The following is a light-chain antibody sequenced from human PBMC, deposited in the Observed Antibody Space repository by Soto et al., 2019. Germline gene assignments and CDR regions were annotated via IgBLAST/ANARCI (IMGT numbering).Light chain of an antibody. V-gene: IGKV1-39*01. CDR3: QQYYAWWT. CDR1: QFVSNY. Sequence: TQSPSSLSASVGDSVTITCRASQFVSNYLNWYQQKPGKAPNLLIYAASSLQSGIPDRFSGSGSGTEFTLTIRSLQFEDFALYYCQQYYAWWTRGQGTKVDIK. J-gene: IGKJ1*01. CDR2: AAS.